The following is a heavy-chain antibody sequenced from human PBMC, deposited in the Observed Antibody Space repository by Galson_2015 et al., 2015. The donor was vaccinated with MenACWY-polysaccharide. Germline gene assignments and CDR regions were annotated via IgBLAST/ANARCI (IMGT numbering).Heavy chain of an antibody. D-gene: IGHD2-2*01. CDR3: WVYCSSPSCYAGIPS. Sequence: SLRLSCAASGFTFSDYYMHWIRQAPGKGLEWVSYISDSGSAIYFADSVKGRFIISRDNAKNSLYLQMNSLRAEDTAVYYCWVYCSSPSCYAGIPSGGQGTLVTVSS. V-gene: IGHV3-11*01. CDR1: GFTFSDYY. J-gene: IGHJ4*02. CDR2: ISDSGSAI.